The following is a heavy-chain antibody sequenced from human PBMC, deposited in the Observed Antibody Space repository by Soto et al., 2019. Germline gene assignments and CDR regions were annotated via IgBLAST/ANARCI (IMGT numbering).Heavy chain of an antibody. V-gene: IGHV2-26*01. CDR2: IFWNDER. J-gene: IGHJ4*02. CDR1: GFSLSKARMG. D-gene: IGHD1-26*01. Sequence: SGSTLVNPTETLTLTCTVSGFSLSKARMGVSWIRQPPGNALEWLAHIFWNDERSYNTSLKSRLTISRDTSKSQVVLTMTKVDPVDTGTYFCARALREGLPIYYFDSWGQGTLVTVSS. CDR3: ARALREGLPIYYFDS.